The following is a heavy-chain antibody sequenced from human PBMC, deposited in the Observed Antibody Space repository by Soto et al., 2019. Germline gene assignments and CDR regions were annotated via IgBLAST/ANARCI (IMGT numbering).Heavy chain of an antibody. V-gene: IGHV4-59*01. CDR2: IYYTGTT. CDR1: GASISSYY. Sequence: QVQLQESGPGLVKPSETLSLTCTVSGASISSYYWSWIRQPPGKGLEWIGYIYYTGTTNYNPSRKRRGTISVDTSKNQFSLKLASVTAADTAVDYCAGDGASYNCNFPDAFHIWGQGTLVTVSS. CDR3: AGDGASYNCNFPDAFHI. J-gene: IGHJ3*02. D-gene: IGHD1-7*01.